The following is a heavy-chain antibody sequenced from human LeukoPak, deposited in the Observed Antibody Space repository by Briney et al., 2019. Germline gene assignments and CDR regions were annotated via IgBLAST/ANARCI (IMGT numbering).Heavy chain of an antibody. V-gene: IGHV1-69*04. Sequence: SVKISCKASGGTFSSYAISWVRQAPGQGLGWMGRIIPILGIANYAQKFQGRVTITADKSTSTAYMELSSLRSEDTAVYYCARAWALGYCSSTSCPYYGMDVWGQGTTVTVSS. CDR1: GGTFSSYA. D-gene: IGHD2-2*01. CDR3: ARAWALGYCSSTSCPYYGMDV. J-gene: IGHJ6*02. CDR2: IIPILGIA.